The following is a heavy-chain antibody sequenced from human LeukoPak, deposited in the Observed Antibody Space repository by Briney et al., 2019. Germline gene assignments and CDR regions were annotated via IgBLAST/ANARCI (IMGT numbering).Heavy chain of an antibody. CDR3: ARIGNGDYYDSSGYYAPTDAFDI. CDR1: GGSFSGYY. Sequence: SETLSLTCAVDGGSFSGYYWSWIRQPPGKGLEWIGEINHSGSTNYNPSLKSRVTISVDTSKNQFSLKLSSVTAADTAVYYCARIGNGDYYDSSGYYAPTDAFDIWGQGTMVTVSS. V-gene: IGHV4-34*01. D-gene: IGHD3-22*01. J-gene: IGHJ3*02. CDR2: INHSGST.